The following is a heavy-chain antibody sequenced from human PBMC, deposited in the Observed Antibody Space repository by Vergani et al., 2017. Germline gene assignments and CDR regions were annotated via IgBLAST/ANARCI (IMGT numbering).Heavy chain of an antibody. J-gene: IGHJ5*02. V-gene: IGHV3-30*02. Sequence: QVQLVESGGGVVQPGGSLRLSCAASGFTFSSYGMHWVRQAPGKGLEWVAFIRYDGSNKYYADSVKGRFTISRDNSKNTLYLQMNSLRAEDTAVYYCASEGDYYDGFDPWGQGTLVTVSS. CDR2: IRYDGSNK. CDR1: GFTFSSYG. D-gene: IGHD3-22*01. CDR3: ASEGDYYDGFDP.